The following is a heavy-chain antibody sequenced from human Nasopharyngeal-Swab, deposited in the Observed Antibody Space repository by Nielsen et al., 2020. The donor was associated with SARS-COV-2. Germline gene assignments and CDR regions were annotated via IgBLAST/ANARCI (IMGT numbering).Heavy chain of an antibody. CDR2: ISWNSGSI. CDR1: GFTFSFYA. Sequence: SLRLSCAASGFTFSFYAMHWVRQAPGEGLEWVSGISWNSGSIGYADSVKGRFTISRDNAKNSLYLQMNSLRAEDTALYYCAKEALGYSGYDSNWFDPWGQGTLVTVSS. D-gene: IGHD5-12*01. CDR3: AKEALGYSGYDSNWFDP. V-gene: IGHV3-9*01. J-gene: IGHJ5*02.